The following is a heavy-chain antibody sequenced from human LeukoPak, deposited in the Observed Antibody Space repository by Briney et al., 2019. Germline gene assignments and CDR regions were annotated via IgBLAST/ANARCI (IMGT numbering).Heavy chain of an antibody. D-gene: IGHD2-2*01. J-gene: IGHJ6*03. CDR3: ARDLGGYCSSTSCPPDHYYYYYYMDV. CDR1: GGTFSSYA. Sequence: SVKVSCKASGGTFSSYAISWVRQAPGQGLEWMGGIIPIFGTANYAQKLQGRVTITADESTSTAYMELSSLRSEDTAVYYCARDLGGYCSSTSCPPDHYYYYYYMDVWGKGTTVTVSS. CDR2: IIPIFGTA. V-gene: IGHV1-69*13.